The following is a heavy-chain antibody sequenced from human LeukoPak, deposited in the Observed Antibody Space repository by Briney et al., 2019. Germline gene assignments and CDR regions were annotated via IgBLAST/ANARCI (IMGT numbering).Heavy chain of an antibody. CDR2: IYYSGST. CDR1: GGSISSYY. Sequence: SETLSLTCTVSGGSISSYYWSWIRQPPGKGLEWIGYIYYSGSTNYNPSLKSRVTISVDTSKNQFSLKLSSVTAADTAVYYCARSGAFYDILTGYSWGQGTLVTVSS. D-gene: IGHD3-9*01. V-gene: IGHV4-59*01. CDR3: ARSGAFYDILTGYS. J-gene: IGHJ5*02.